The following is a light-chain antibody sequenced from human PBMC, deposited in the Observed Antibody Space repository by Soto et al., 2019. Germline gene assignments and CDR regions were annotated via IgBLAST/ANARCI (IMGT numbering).Light chain of an antibody. CDR3: QQSYSTLT. Sequence: DIQMTQSPSSLSASVGDRVTITCRASQSISDNLHWYQQKPGKAPNLLIYAATTLRSGVPSRFSRSGSGTHFTLTISSLQPEDFATYYCQQSYSTLTFGPGTKVDIK. CDR2: AAT. V-gene: IGKV1-39*01. J-gene: IGKJ3*01. CDR1: QSISDN.